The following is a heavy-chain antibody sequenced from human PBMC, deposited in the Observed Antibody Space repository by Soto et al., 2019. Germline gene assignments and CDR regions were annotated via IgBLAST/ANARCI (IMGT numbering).Heavy chain of an antibody. CDR2: IYYSGST. CDR3: ARLLVGWPTRLYYFDY. Sequence: SETLSLTCTVSGGSISSYYWSWIRQPPGKGLEWIGYIYYSGSTNYNPSLKSRVTISVDTSKNQFSLKLSSVTAADTAVYYCARLLVGWPTRLYYFDYWGQGTLVTVSS. CDR1: GGSISSYY. J-gene: IGHJ4*02. D-gene: IGHD1-26*01. V-gene: IGHV4-59*08.